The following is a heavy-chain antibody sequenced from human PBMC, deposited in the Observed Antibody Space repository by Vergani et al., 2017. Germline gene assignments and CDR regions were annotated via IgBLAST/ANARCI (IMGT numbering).Heavy chain of an antibody. J-gene: IGHJ6*03. CDR2: VNHSGRT. D-gene: IGHD2-15*01. CDR1: GGSFSGYY. Sequence: QVQLQQWGAGLLKPSETLSLTCAVYGGSFSGYYWSWIRQSPGKGLEWIGEVNHSGRTNYNPSLKSRVTISGDTSKNQFSLRLTSVTAADTAVYYCARGPSVVQGHYIYYYSYFMDVWGKGTTVTVSS. CDR3: ARGPSVVQGHYIYYYSYFMDV. V-gene: IGHV4-34*01.